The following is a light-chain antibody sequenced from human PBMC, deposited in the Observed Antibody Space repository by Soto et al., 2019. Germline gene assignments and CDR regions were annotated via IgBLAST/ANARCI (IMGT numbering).Light chain of an antibody. CDR3: QSYDTSLSGSV. CDR1: SSNTGAGYD. J-gene: IGLJ2*01. V-gene: IGLV1-40*01. CDR2: ANT. Sequence: QAVVTQPPSVSGAPGQRVTISCTGSSSNTGAGYDVHWYQQLPGTVPKLLIYANTNRPSGVPDRFSGSKSGTSASLAITGLQAEDEADYYCQSYDTSLSGSVFGGGTKLTVL.